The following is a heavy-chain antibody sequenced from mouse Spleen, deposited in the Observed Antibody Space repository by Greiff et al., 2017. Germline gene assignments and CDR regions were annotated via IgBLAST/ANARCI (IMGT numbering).Heavy chain of an antibody. V-gene: IGHV1-42*01. J-gene: IGHJ4*01. CDR3: APHYYAMDY. Sequence: VQLKESGPELVKPGASVKISCKASGYSFTGYYMNWVKQSPEKSLEWIGEINPSTGGTTYNQKFKAKATLTVDKSSSTAYMQLKSLTSEDSAVYYCAPHYYAMDYWGQGTSVTVSS. CDR1: GYSFTGYY. CDR2: INPSTGGT.